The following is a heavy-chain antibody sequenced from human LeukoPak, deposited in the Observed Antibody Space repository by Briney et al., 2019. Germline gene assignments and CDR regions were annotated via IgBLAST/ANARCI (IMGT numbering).Heavy chain of an antibody. Sequence: ASVKVSCKASGYTFTSYDINWVRQATGQGLEWMGWINPNSGGTNYAQKFQGRVTMTRDTSISTAYMELSRLRSDDTAVYYCAREGAYGDAFDIWGQGTMVTVSS. CDR1: GYTFTSYD. CDR3: AREGAYGDAFDI. V-gene: IGHV1-2*02. D-gene: IGHD4-17*01. J-gene: IGHJ3*02. CDR2: INPNSGGT.